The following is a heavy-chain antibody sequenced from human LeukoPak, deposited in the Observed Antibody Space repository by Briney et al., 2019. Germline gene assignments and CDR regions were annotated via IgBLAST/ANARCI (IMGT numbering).Heavy chain of an antibody. CDR2: IIPILGTA. CDR3: ARGGYCSGGSCYDLFDY. Sequence: ASVKVSCKASGGTFSSYAISWVRQAPGQGLEWMGRIIPILGTANYAQKFQGRVTITADKSTSTAYMELSSLRSEDTAVYYCARGGYCSGGSCYDLFDYWGQGTLVTVSS. CDR1: GGTFSSYA. J-gene: IGHJ4*02. V-gene: IGHV1-69*04. D-gene: IGHD2-15*01.